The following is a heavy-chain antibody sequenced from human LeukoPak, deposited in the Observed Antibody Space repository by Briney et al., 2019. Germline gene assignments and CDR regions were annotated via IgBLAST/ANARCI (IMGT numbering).Heavy chain of an antibody. J-gene: IGHJ4*02. D-gene: IGHD4-17*01. V-gene: IGHV3-30*18. CDR3: AKDSAYGDYAYYFDY. CDR2: ISYDGSNK. Sequence: GRSLRLSCAASGFTFSSYGMHWVRPAPGKGLEWVAVISYDGSNKYYADSVKGRFTISRDSSKNTLYLQMNSLRAEDTAVYYCAKDSAYGDYAYYFDYWGQGTLVTVSS. CDR1: GFTFSSYG.